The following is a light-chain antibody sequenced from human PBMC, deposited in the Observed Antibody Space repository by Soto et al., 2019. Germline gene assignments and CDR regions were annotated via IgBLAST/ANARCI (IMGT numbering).Light chain of an antibody. J-gene: IGKJ5*01. V-gene: IGKV3-11*01. Sequence: EIVLTQSPDTLSLSPGDRATLSCRASQSINNYLACYQQKPGQAPRLLIYDGSNRATGIPARFSGSGSGTDFTLTISSLEPEDFAVYYCQQRSDWPPITFGQGTRLEI. CDR2: DGS. CDR1: QSINNY. CDR3: QQRSDWPPIT.